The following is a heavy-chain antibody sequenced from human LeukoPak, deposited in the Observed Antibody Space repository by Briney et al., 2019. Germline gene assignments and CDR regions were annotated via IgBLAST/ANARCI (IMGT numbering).Heavy chain of an antibody. Sequence: ASVKVSCKASGYTFTSYGISWVRQAPGQGLEWMGWISAYNGNTNYAQKLQGRVTMTTDTSTSTAYMELRSLRSDDTAVYYCARDHNMAGLDDYWGQGALVTVSS. J-gene: IGHJ4*02. CDR2: ISAYNGNT. CDR1: GYTFTSYG. V-gene: IGHV1-18*01. D-gene: IGHD6-19*01. CDR3: ARDHNMAGLDDY.